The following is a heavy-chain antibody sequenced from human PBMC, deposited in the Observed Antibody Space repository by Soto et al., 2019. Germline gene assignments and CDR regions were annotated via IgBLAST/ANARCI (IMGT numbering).Heavy chain of an antibody. D-gene: IGHD4-4*01. CDR2: IYYSGST. V-gene: IGHV4-39*01. J-gene: IGHJ6*02. CDR3: ATNYAYYYYYGMDV. CDR1: GGSISSSSYY. Sequence: SETLSLTCTVSGGSISSSSYYWGWIRQPPGKGLEWIGSIYYSGSTYYNPSLKSRVTISVDTSKNQFSLKLSSVTAADTAEYYCATNYAYYYYYGMDVWGQGTTVTVSS.